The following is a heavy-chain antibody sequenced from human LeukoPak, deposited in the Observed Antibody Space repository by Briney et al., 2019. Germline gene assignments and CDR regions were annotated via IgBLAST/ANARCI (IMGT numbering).Heavy chain of an antibody. J-gene: IGHJ4*02. CDR3: ARGISSSWTTFDL. Sequence: GGFLRLSCEASGFIFSVYSMHWVRQAPGKGLEWVALISYEGSVKFYAPSVKGRFTFSRDNSKNMLYLEMDNLRGNDTAVYYCARGISSSWTTFDLWGQGTVVTVSS. D-gene: IGHD2-15*01. CDR2: ISYEGSVK. V-gene: IGHV3-30-3*01. CDR1: GFIFSVYS.